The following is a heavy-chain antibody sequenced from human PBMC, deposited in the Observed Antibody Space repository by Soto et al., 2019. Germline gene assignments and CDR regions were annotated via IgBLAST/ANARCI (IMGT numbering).Heavy chain of an antibody. CDR3: AKTVYYDFWSGPSRFDY. CDR1: GFTFSSYA. D-gene: IGHD3-3*01. V-gene: IGHV3-23*01. J-gene: IGHJ4*02. Sequence: EVQLLESGGGLVQPGGSLRLSCAASGFTFSSYAMSWVRQAPGKGLEWVSAISGSGGSTYYADSVKGRFTISRDNSKNTQYLQMNSLSAENTAVYYCAKTVYYDFWSGPSRFDYWGQGTLVTVSS. CDR2: ISGSGGST.